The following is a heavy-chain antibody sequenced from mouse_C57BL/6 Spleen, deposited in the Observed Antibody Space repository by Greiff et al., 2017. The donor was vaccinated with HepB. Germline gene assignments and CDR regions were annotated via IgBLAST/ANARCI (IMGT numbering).Heavy chain of an antibody. CDR1: GYTFTSYW. Sequence: VQLQQSGAELVKPGASVKLSCKASGYTFTSYWMHWVKQRPGQGLEWIGMIHPNSGSTNYNEKFKSKATLTVDKSSSTAYMQLSSLTSEDAAFYFCARSGYSNYPDYWGQGTTLTVAS. CDR3: ARSGYSNYPDY. CDR2: IHPNSGST. D-gene: IGHD2-5*01. V-gene: IGHV1-64*01. J-gene: IGHJ2*01.